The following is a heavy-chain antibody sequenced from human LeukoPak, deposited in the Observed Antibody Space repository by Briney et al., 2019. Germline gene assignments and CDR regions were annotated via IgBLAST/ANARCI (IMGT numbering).Heavy chain of an antibody. CDR2: ISGSGGST. CDR1: GFTFSSYA. V-gene: IGHV3-23*01. J-gene: IGHJ4*02. CDR3: AKDGVYDFWSGPPTPADY. D-gene: IGHD3-3*01. Sequence: GGSLRLSCAASGFTFSSYAMSWVRQAPGKGLEWVSAISGSGGSTYYADSVKGRFTISRDNSKNTLYLQMNSLRAGDTAVYYCAKDGVYDFWSGPPTPADYWGQGTLVTVSS.